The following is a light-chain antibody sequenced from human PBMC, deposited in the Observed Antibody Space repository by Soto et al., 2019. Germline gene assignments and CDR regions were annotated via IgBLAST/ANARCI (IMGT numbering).Light chain of an antibody. CDR1: SGDVGAYNL. J-gene: IGLJ3*02. V-gene: IGLV2-23*01. Sequence: QSALTQPASVSGSPGQSITISCSGSSGDVGAYNLVSWYQQHPGKAPRLIIFEDNKRPSGVSYRFSGSKTANTASLTIAGLQAEDEGDYYCCSYAGGNARVFGGGTKLTVL. CDR3: CSYAGGNARV. CDR2: EDN.